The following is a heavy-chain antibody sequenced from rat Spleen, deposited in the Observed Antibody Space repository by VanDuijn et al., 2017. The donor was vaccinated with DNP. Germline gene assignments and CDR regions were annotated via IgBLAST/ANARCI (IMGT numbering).Heavy chain of an antibody. CDR1: GFTFSDFP. J-gene: IGHJ3*01. D-gene: IGHD1-10*01. V-gene: IGHV5-7*01. CDR3: ASLNNYNWFAY. Sequence: EVQLVESGGGLVQPGRSLKLSCAASGFTFSDFPMAWVRQTPTKGLEWVATIIYDVSSTYYRDSVKGRFTISRDNAKSTLYLQMDSLRSEDTATYYCASLNNYNWFAYWGQGTLVTVSS. CDR2: IIYDVSST.